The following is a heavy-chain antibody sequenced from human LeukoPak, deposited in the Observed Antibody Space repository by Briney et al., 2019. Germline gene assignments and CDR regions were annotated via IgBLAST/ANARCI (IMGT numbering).Heavy chain of an antibody. D-gene: IGHD5-18*01. CDR2: ITASGTDT. Sequence: PGGSLRLSCTASGFSVSTYPMAWVRQAPGKGLQWVSTITASGTDTFYADSVKGRFTISRDNSKNTLYLQMNSLRAEDTAVYYCAKDDRIQTRRYSYNYWGQGTLVTVSS. CDR3: AKDDRIQTRRYSYNY. CDR1: GFSVSTYP. V-gene: IGHV3-23*01. J-gene: IGHJ4*02.